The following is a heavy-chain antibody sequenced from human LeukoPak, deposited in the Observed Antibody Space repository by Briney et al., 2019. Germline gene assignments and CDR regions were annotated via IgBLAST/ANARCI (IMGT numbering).Heavy chain of an antibody. CDR2: IYYSGST. J-gene: IGHJ5*02. Sequence: SETLSLTCTVSGGSISSSSYYWGWIRQPPGKGLEWIGSIYYSGSTYYNPSLKSRVTISVDTSKNQFSLKLSSVTAADTAVYYCAREKRAAGTILNWFDPWGQGTLVTVSS. CDR3: AREKRAAGTILNWFDP. D-gene: IGHD6-13*01. V-gene: IGHV4-39*07. CDR1: GGSISSSSYY.